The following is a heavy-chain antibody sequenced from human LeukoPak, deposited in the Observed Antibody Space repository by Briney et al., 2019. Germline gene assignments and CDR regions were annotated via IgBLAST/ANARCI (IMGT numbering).Heavy chain of an antibody. V-gene: IGHV3-23*01. CDR2: ISASGTAT. J-gene: IGHJ4*02. Sequence: GGSLRLSCAASGFTFNSYAMNWVRQAPGKGLEWVSTISASGTATFYADSVRGRFTISRDDSKNTLFLQMNSLRAEDTAVYYCAKDFSPSLYDFWSGSHFDYWGQGTLVTVSS. D-gene: IGHD3-3*01. CDR1: GFTFNSYA. CDR3: AKDFSPSLYDFWSGSHFDY.